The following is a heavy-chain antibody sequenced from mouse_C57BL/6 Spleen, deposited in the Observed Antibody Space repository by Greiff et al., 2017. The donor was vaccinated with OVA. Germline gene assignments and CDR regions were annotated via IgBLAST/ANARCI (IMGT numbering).Heavy chain of an antibody. CDR2: INYDGSST. CDR3: ARGDDYDMFAY. V-gene: IGHV5-16*01. D-gene: IGHD2-4*01. Sequence: EVQLVESEGGLVQPGSSMKLSCTASGFTFSDYYMAWVRQVPEKGLEWVANINYDGSSTYYLDSLKSRFIISRDNAKNILYLQMSSLKSEDTATYYCARGDDYDMFAYWGQGTLVTVSA. CDR1: GFTFSDYY. J-gene: IGHJ3*01.